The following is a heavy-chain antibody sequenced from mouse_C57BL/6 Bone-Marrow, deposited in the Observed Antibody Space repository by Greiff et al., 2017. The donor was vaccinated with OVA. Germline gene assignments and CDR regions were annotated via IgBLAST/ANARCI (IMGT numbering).Heavy chain of an antibody. Sequence: VKLLESGAELVKPGASVKLSCKASGYTFTEYTIHWVKQRSGQGLEWIGWFYPGSGSIKYNEKFKDKATLTADKSSSTVYMELSRLTSEDSAVYFCARHEDSLYGSSPAWFAYWGQGTLVTVSA. CDR3: ARHEDSLYGSSPAWFAY. V-gene: IGHV1-62-2*01. CDR1: GYTFTEYT. J-gene: IGHJ3*01. CDR2: FYPGSGSI. D-gene: IGHD1-1*01.